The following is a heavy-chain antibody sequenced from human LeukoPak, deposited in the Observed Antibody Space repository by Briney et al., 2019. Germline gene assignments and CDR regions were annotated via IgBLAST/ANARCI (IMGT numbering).Heavy chain of an antibody. V-gene: IGHV3-30*03. J-gene: IGHJ4*02. CDR2: ISNDGSRK. Sequence: GGSLRLSCAPSGFTFSRHGMHWVRQAPGKGLEWVAIISNDGSRKYYAHSMEGRFTISRDNSKNTLYLQMDSLRAEDTAVYYCARDRAWNYFDYWGQGTLVTVSS. CDR3: ARDRAWNYFDY. D-gene: IGHD3-3*01. CDR1: GFTFSRHG.